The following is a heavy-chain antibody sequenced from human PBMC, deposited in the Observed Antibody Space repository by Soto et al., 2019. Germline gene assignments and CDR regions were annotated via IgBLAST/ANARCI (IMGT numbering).Heavy chain of an antibody. V-gene: IGHV1-69*01. CDR3: ARDHEF. Sequence: QVQMVQSGAEVKKPGSSVKVSCKASGVSFSRYAISWVRQAPGQGLEWMGGIIPLIGSPYYATKFQGRLTITADESTNTAYMELSSLRSLDTAVYYCARDHEFWGQGTLVTVSS. J-gene: IGHJ4*02. CDR2: IIPLIGSP. D-gene: IGHD3-10*01. CDR1: GVSFSRYA.